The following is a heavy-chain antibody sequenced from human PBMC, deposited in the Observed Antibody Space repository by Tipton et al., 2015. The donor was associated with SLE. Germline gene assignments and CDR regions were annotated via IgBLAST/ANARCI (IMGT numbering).Heavy chain of an antibody. CDR3: ARSFGQFDP. V-gene: IGHV4-39*07. J-gene: IGHJ5*02. Sequence: LSCTVSGGSISSSSYYWSWIRQPPGKGLEWIGSIYYSGSTYYNPSLKSRVTISVDTSKNQFSLKLSSVTAADTAVYYCARSFGQFDPWGQGTLVTVSS. CDR1: GGSISSSSYY. D-gene: IGHD2/OR15-2a*01. CDR2: IYYSGST.